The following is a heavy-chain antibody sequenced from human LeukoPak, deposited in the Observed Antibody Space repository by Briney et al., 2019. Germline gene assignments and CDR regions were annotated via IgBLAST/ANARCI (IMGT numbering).Heavy chain of an antibody. J-gene: IGHJ4*02. V-gene: IGHV1-8*01. Sequence: ASVKVSCKASGYTFTSYDINWVRQAPGQGLEWMGWMNPNSGNTGYAQKFQGRVTMTRNTSISTAYMELSSLRSEDTAVYYCARHPSVRWRGARILTGYYYSGNYFDYWGQGTLVTVSS. D-gene: IGHD3-9*01. CDR3: ARHPSVRWRGARILTGYYYSGNYFDY. CDR2: MNPNSGNT. CDR1: GYTFTSYD.